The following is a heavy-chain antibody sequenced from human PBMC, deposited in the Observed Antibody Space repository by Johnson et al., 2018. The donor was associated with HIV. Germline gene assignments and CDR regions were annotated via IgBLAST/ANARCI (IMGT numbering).Heavy chain of an antibody. V-gene: IGHV3-30*03. Sequence: QVQLVESGGGVVQPGRSLRLSCAASGFTFSSMHWDRQAPGKGLEWVAVISHDGSHKYYADSVKGRFSLSRDISKNSLYLQMNSLRAEDTAVYYCARGGSCYNAHFDIWGQGTMVTVSS. CDR2: ISHDGSHK. CDR1: GFTFSS. D-gene: IGHD2-15*01. CDR3: ARGGSCYNAHFDI. J-gene: IGHJ3*02.